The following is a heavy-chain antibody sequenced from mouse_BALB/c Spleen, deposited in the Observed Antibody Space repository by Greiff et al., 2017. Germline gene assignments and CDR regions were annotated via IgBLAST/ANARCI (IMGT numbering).Heavy chain of an antibody. Sequence: EVKLMESGGGLVQPGGSLRLSCATSGFTFSDFYMEWVRQPPGKRLEWIAASRNKANDYTTEYSASVKGRFIVSRDTSQSILYLQMNALRAEDTAIYYCARALYYGSTSWLAYWGQGTLVTVSA. J-gene: IGHJ3*01. CDR3: ARALYYGSTSWLAY. V-gene: IGHV7-1*02. CDR1: GFTFSDFY. D-gene: IGHD1-1*01. CDR2: SRNKANDYTT.